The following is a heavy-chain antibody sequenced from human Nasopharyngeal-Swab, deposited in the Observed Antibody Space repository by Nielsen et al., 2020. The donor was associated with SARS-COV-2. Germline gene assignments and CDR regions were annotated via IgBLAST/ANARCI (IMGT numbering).Heavy chain of an antibody. CDR1: GGSISSSSYY. Sequence: SETLSLTCTVSGGSISSSSYYWGWIRQTPGKGLEWIGSIYYSGSTYYNPSLKSRVTISVDTSKNQFSLKLSSVTAADTAVYYCTTNRWLRGYFDYWGHGTLVTVSS. D-gene: IGHD5-12*01. V-gene: IGHV4-39*01. CDR2: IYYSGST. CDR3: TTNRWLRGYFDY. J-gene: IGHJ4*01.